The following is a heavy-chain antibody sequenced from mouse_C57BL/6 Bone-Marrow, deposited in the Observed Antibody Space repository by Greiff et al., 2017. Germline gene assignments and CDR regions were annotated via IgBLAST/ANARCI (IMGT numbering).Heavy chain of an antibody. J-gene: IGHJ2*01. D-gene: IGHD2-3*01. Sequence: VQLQQPGAGLVKPGASVKLSCKASGYTFTSYWMQWVKQRPGQGLEWIGEIDPSDSYTNYNQKFKGKATLTVDTSSSTAYMQLSSLTSEDSAVYYCARRGWLLSYFDYWGQGTTLTVSS. CDR1: GYTFTSYW. CDR2: IDPSDSYT. V-gene: IGHV1-50*01. CDR3: ARRGWLLSYFDY.